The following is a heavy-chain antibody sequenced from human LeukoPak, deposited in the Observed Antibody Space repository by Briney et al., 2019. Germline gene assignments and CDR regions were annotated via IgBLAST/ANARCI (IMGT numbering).Heavy chain of an antibody. V-gene: IGHV4-59*01. J-gene: IGHJ4*02. Sequence: PSETLSLTCNVSGGSISSYYWSWIRQPPGKGLEWIGYIYYTGSTNYNPSLKSRVTISVDTSKNQFPLKLNSVTAADTAVYYCARGDSSGWLLGGENYYFDYWGQGTLVTVSS. CDR3: ARGDSSGWLLGGENYYFDY. CDR2: IYYTGST. CDR1: GGSISSYY. D-gene: IGHD6-19*01.